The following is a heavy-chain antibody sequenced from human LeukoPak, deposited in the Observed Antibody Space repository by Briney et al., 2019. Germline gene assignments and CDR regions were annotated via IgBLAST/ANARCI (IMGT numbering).Heavy chain of an antibody. V-gene: IGHV4-39*07. Sequence: SETLSHTCTVSGGSISSSSYYWGWIRQPRGKGLEWIGSIYYSGSTYYNPSLKSRVTISVDTSKNQFSLKLRSVTAADTAVYYCAREGDGQKEGAFDIWGQGTMVTVSS. CDR3: AREGDGQKEGAFDI. CDR1: GGSISSSSYY. J-gene: IGHJ3*02. CDR2: IYYSGST. D-gene: IGHD2-21*02.